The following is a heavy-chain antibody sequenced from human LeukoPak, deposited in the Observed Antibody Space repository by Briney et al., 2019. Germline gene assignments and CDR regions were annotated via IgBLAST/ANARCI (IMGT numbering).Heavy chain of an antibody. CDR2: IYYSGST. CDR1: GGSISSYY. CDR3: ARLGGVRGVIRWYFDY. D-gene: IGHD3-10*01. Sequence: SETLSLTCTVSGGSISSYYWSWIRQPPGKGLEWIGYIYYSGSTNYSPSLKSRVTISVDTSKNQFSLKLSSVTAADTAVYYCARLGGVRGVIRWYFDYWGQGTLVTVSS. V-gene: IGHV4-59*08. J-gene: IGHJ4*02.